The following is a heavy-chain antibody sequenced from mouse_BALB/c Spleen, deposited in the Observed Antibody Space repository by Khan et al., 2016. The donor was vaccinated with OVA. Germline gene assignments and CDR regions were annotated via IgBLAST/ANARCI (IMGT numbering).Heavy chain of an antibody. J-gene: IGHJ4*01. Sequence: EVQLQESGAELVRPGALVKLSCKASGFNLKDYYMHWVKQRPEQGLEWIGWIDPENGNTIYDPKFQDKASMTADTSSNTAYLQLSSLTSEDTAVYYCARRDYEAMDYWGQGTSVTVSS. CDR2: IDPENGNT. CDR3: ARRDYEAMDY. CDR1: GFNLKDYY. D-gene: IGHD2-4*01. V-gene: IGHV14-1*02.